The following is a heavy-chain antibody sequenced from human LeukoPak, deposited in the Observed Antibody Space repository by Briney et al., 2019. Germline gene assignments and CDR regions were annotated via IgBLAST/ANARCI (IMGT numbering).Heavy chain of an antibody. D-gene: IGHD2-15*01. CDR2: ISYDGSNK. J-gene: IGHJ4*02. CDR3: AKDSVVVAAILWVFDY. V-gene: IGHV3-30*18. CDR1: GFTFSSYG. Sequence: SGGSLRLSCAASGFTFSSYGMHWVRQAPGKGLEWVAVISYDGSNKYYADSVKGRFTISRDSSKNTLYLQMNSLRAEDTAVYYCAKDSVVVAAILWVFDYWGQGTLVTVSS.